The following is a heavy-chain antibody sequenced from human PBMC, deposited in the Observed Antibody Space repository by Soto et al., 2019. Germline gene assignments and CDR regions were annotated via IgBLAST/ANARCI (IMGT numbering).Heavy chain of an antibody. J-gene: IGHJ6*02. CDR2: ISGSGGSI. D-gene: IGHD1-1*01. Sequence: EVQLLESGGGLVQPGGSLRLSCAASGFTFTTYAINWSRQAPGNGLEWVSAISGSGGSIHYEDSVRGRFTISRDNSKNSLYLQMNSLRDEDTAVYHCVKGYWKGDVWGQGTTVTVSS. CDR3: VKGYWKGDV. CDR1: GFTFTTYA. V-gene: IGHV3-23*01.